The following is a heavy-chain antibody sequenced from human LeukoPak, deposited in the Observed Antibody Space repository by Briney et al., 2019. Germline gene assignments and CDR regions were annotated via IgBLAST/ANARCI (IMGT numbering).Heavy chain of an antibody. D-gene: IGHD3-3*01. V-gene: IGHV1-69*04. CDR3: ARDHYPKHYDFWSGKRGLRYYYYGMDV. Sequence: ASVNVSCKASGGTFSIYAISCAPQAPGQGLECMGRIIPIFGITNYAQTFQGRVTITADKSTSTAYMELSSLRSEDTAVYYCARDHYPKHYDFWSGKRGLRYYYYGMDVWGQGTTVTVSS. CDR1: GGTFSIYA. CDR2: IIPIFGIT. J-gene: IGHJ6*02.